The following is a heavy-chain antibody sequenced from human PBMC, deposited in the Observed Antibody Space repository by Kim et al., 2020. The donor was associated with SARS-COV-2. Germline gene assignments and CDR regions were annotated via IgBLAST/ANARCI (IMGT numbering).Heavy chain of an antibody. J-gene: IGHJ4*02. V-gene: IGHV3-7*01. Sequence: GGSLRLSCVESGITSSSYWLTWVRQAPGKGLEWVANIKPDGSERYYGDSVKGRFTISRDNAKSSVFLQMNSLRSEDTAVYYCGISGIWGQGTLVTVSS. CDR3: GISGI. CDR1: GITSSSYW. CDR2: IKPDGSER.